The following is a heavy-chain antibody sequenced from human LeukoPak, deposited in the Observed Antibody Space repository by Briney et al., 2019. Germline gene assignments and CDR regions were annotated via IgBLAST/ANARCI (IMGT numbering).Heavy chain of an antibody. V-gene: IGHV1-69*13. Sequence: SVKVCCKASGGTFSSYAVSCMRQAPGQGLEWMGGISPIFGTANYAQKFQGRVTITADESTSTAYMEPSSLRSEDTAVYYCAIGIAAAGIFDYWGQGTLVTVSS. CDR1: GGTFSSYA. CDR2: ISPIFGTA. CDR3: AIGIAAAGIFDY. J-gene: IGHJ4*02. D-gene: IGHD6-13*01.